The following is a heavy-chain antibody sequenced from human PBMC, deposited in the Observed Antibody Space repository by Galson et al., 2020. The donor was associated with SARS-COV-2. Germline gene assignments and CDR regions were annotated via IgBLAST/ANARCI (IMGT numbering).Heavy chain of an antibody. CDR3: VKGGGDAGGGCVDY. CDR1: GFTFSNSG. CDR2: ISYHGSNL. Sequence: GGSLTLSCAASGFTFSNSGMHWVHQAPGKGLEWVALISYHGSNLYYADSVEGRFTISRDNFRNTVVLEMNSLRTEDTAVYYCVKGGGDAGGGCVDYWGQGILVIVAS. V-gene: IGHV3-30*18. J-gene: IGHJ4*02. D-gene: IGHD2-21*01.